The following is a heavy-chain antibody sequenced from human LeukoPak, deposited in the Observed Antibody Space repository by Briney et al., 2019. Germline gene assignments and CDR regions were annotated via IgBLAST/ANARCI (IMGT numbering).Heavy chain of an antibody. D-gene: IGHD2-2*01. J-gene: IGHJ4*02. CDR3: ARLGYCSSTSCEPYFDY. CDR2: IYHSGST. CDR1: GGSISSSNW. Sequence: PSETLSLTCAVSGGSISSSNWWSWVRQPPGKGLEWIREIYHSGSTNYDPSLKSRVTISVDKSKNQFSLKLSSVTAADTAVYYCARLGYCSSTSCEPYFDYWGQGTLVTVSS. V-gene: IGHV4-4*02.